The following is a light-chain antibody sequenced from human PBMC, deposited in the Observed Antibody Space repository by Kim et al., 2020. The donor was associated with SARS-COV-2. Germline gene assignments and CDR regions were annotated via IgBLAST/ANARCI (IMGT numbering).Light chain of an antibody. J-gene: IGLJ3*02. V-gene: IGLV6-57*03. CDR2: EDN. CDR1: SGSIARND. CDR3: QSYDSSNHWV. Sequence: KTVTISCTRSSGSIARNDVQWYQQRPGSAPPTVIYEDNQRPSGVPDRFSGSIDSSSNSASLTISGLKTEDEADYYCQSYDSSNHWVFGGGTQLTVL.